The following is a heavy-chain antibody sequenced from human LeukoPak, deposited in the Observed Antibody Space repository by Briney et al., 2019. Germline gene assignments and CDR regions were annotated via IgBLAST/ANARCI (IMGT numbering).Heavy chain of an antibody. Sequence: ASVKVSCKASGYTFTGYYMHWVRQAPGQGLELMGWINPNSGGTNYAQKFQGRVTMTRDTSISTAYMELSRLSSDDTAVYYCARRGMDGSGSYYTFDYWGQGTLVTVSS. CDR3: ARRGMDGSGSYYTFDY. CDR1: GYTFTGYY. CDR2: INPNSGGT. D-gene: IGHD3-10*01. V-gene: IGHV1-2*02. J-gene: IGHJ4*02.